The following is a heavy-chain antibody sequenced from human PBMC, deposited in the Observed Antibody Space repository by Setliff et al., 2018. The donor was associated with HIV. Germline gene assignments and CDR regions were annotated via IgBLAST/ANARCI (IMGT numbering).Heavy chain of an antibody. CDR1: GFTLSTYT. CDR2: ISSNIIYI. D-gene: IGHD1-1*01. Sequence: GGSLRLSCAASGFTLSTYTMNWVRQAPGKGLEWISSISSNIIYIYYADSVRGRFTISRDNAKNSLYLQMNSLRVEDTAVYYCARTSTTTGTTLNWFDPWGQGTLITVSS. CDR3: ARTSTTTGTTLNWFDP. V-gene: IGHV3-21*01. J-gene: IGHJ5*02.